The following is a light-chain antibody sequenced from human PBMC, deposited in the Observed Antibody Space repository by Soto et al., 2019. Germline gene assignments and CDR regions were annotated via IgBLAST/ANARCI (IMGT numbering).Light chain of an antibody. Sequence: DIQMTQSPSTLSASVGDRVTITCRASQSISSWLAWYQHKPGKAPKLLLYKASSLESGVPSRFSGSGSGTEFTLTISTLQPEDFASYYCLQYNSHSWTFGQETKVE. J-gene: IGKJ1*01. CDR3: LQYNSHSWT. CDR1: QSISSW. V-gene: IGKV1-5*03. CDR2: KAS.